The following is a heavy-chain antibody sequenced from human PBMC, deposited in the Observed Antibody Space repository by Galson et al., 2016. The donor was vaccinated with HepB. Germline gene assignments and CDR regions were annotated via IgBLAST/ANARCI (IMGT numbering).Heavy chain of an antibody. J-gene: IGHJ4*02. Sequence: SVKVSCKASGYTFTGYYIHWVRQAPGQWLEWMGWINPNSGDTNYAQKFQGRVTMTRDTSISTAYMEPSRLRFDDTAVYYCVRGPNPSYVPAYVDVWGQGALVAVSA. CDR2: INPNSGDT. CDR3: VRGPNPSYVPAYVDV. D-gene: IGHD1-26*01. CDR1: GYTFTGYY. V-gene: IGHV1-2*02.